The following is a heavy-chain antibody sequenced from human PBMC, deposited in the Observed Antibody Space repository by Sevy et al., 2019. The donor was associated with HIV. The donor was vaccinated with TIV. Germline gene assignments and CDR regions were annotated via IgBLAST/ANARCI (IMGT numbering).Heavy chain of an antibody. CDR3: ARERRGIYNWKYEPRIDY. CDR1: GFTFSSYS. D-gene: IGHD1-7*01. CDR2: ISSSSSTI. Sequence: GGSLRLSCAASGFTFSSYSMNWVRQAPGKGLEWVSYISSSSSTIYYADSVKGRFTISRDNAKNSLYLQMNSLRDEDTAVYYGARERRGIYNWKYEPRIDYWGQGTLVTVSS. J-gene: IGHJ4*02. V-gene: IGHV3-48*02.